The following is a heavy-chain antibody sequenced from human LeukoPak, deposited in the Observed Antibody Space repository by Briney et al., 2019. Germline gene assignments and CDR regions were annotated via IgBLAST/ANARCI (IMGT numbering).Heavy chain of an antibody. J-gene: IGHJ6*03. CDR1: GGTFSSYA. CDR2: IIPIFGTA. V-gene: IGHV1-69*05. D-gene: IGHD1-14*01. Sequence: SVTVSCMPSGGTFSSYAISWVRQAPGQGLEWMGGIIPIFGTANYAQTFQGRVTITTDESTSTAYMELSSLRSEDTAVYYCASQGTTPEYYYYMDVWGKGTTVTGAS. CDR3: ASQGTTPEYYYYMDV.